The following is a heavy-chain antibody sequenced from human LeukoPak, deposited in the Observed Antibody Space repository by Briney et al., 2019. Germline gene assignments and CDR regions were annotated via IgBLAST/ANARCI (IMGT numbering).Heavy chain of an antibody. CDR1: GFTFSSYA. J-gene: IGHJ3*02. D-gene: IGHD3-10*01. Sequence: GGSLRLSCAASGFTFSSYAMHWVRQAPGKGLEWVAIISYDGSNKYYADSVKGRFTISRDNSKNTLYLQMNSLRVEDMAVYYCARETVLLWFGGVGVASDIWGQGTMVTVSS. CDR2: ISYDGSNK. CDR3: ARETVLLWFGGVGVASDI. V-gene: IGHV3-30-3*01.